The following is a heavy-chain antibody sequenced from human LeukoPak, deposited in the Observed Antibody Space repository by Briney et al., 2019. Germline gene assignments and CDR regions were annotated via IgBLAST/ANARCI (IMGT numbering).Heavy chain of an antibody. CDR1: GFNFSSYG. V-gene: IGHV3-23*01. D-gene: IGHD2-2*01. J-gene: IGHJ4*02. CDR2: ISGSGGST. Sequence: PGGSLRLSCAASGFNFSSYGMSWVRQAPGKGLAWVSAISGSGGSTYYADSVKGRFTISRDNSKNTLYLQMNSLRAEDTAVYYCAKDYDLVVVPAATPSDYWGQGTLVTVSS. CDR3: AKDYDLVVVPAATPSDY.